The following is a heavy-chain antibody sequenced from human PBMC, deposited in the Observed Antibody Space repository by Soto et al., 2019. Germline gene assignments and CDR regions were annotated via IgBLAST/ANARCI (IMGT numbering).Heavy chain of an antibody. CDR2: IYYSRST. V-gene: IGHV4-31*02. CDR1: GASISGASYY. J-gene: IGHJ3*02. D-gene: IGHD3-3*01. CDR3: ARSIFRATDPFDI. Sequence: SETLSLTCSVSGASISGASYYWTWIRQLPGKGLVWIGYIYYSRSTYYNPSLKSRVTISEDTSKNQFSLTLTSMTAADTAIYYCARSIFRATDPFDIWGQGTMVTVSS.